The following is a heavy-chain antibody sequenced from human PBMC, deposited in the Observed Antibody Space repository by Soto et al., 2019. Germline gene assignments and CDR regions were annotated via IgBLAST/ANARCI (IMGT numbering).Heavy chain of an antibody. V-gene: IGHV3-9*02. CDR1: GFTADDYA. Sequence: EVQLVESGGGLVQPGRSLRLSCVASGFTADDYAMHWVRQAPGKGLEWVSGISSNSDTIDYADSVKGRFTISRDNAKSSLLVQMNRMSPECTALYYCAKDMKGGGMHTIHNFDSWGQGTLVNVSS. J-gene: IGHJ4*02. CDR2: ISSNSDTI. CDR3: AKDMKGGGMHTIHNFDS. D-gene: IGHD3-3*01.